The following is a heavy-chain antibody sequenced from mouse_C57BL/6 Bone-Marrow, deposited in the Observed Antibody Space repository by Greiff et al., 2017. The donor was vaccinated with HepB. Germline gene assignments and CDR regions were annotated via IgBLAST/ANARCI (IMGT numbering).Heavy chain of an antibody. CDR2: IYPGDGDN. D-gene: IGHD1-1*01. J-gene: IGHJ2*01. CDR1: GYAFSSSW. CDR3: ARWGYYGSRYYFDY. Sequence: QVQLKQSGPELVKPGASVKISCKASGYAFSSSWMNWVKQRPGKGLEWIGRIYPGDGDNNYNGKFKGKATLTAEKSSSTAYMQLSSLTSEDSAVYFCARWGYYGSRYYFDYWGQGTTLTVSS. V-gene: IGHV1-82*01.